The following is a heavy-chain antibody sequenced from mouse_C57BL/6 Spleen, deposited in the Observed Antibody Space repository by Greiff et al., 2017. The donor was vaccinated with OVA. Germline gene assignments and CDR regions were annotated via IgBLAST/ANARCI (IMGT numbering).Heavy chain of an antibody. CDR2: ISYSGST. V-gene: IGHV3-8*01. J-gene: IGHJ2*01. CDR1: GYSITSDY. CDR3: ARYNYYGSSYGHYFDY. Sequence: EVQRVESGPGLAKPSQTLSLTCSVTGYSITSDYWNWIRKFPGNKLEYMGYISYSGSTYYNPSLKSRISITRDTSKNQYYLQLNSVTTEDTATYYCARYNYYGSSYGHYFDYWGQGTTLPVSS. D-gene: IGHD1-1*01.